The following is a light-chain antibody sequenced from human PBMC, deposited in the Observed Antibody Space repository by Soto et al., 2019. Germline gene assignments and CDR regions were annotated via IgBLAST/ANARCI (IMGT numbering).Light chain of an antibody. J-gene: IGKJ1*01. Sequence: ETTLTQSPATLSASPGERVTLSCRATQSVTYNLAWYQQKPGQAPRLLIYGASTRPAGVPARFSGRGSGTDFTLTISRLEPEDFAVYYCQQYGSSGTFGQGTKVDIK. CDR2: GAS. CDR3: QQYGSSGT. V-gene: IGKV3-15*01. CDR1: QSVTYN.